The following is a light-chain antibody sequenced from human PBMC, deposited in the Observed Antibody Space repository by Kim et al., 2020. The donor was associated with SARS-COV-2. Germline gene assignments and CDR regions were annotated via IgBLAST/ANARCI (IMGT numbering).Light chain of an antibody. CDR3: AAWDDRQTGPV. CDR1: SSNIGLNY. V-gene: IGLV1-47*01. CDR2: RND. J-gene: IGLJ3*02. Sequence: GQTVTFSCSGGSSNIGLNYVYWYQQLPGTAPKLLISRNDHRPAGVPDRFSASKSGTSASLAISGLRSEDEADYYCAAWDDRQTGPVFGGGTKLTVL.